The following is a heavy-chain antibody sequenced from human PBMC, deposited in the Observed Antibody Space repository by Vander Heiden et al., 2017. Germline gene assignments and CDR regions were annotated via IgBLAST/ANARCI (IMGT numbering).Heavy chain of an antibody. CDR3: ARGGQLVSLRYCYYYGMDV. Sequence: VQLLQSGAEVQQPGASVKVSCKASAYTFTSHDINWVRTATGQAPEWMGGMNPNRGDTGNAQKSQGRVTMTRNTTISTAYMELSSLRSEDTAVYYGARGGQLVSLRYCYYYGMDVWGRGTTVTVSS. CDR1: AYTFTSHD. CDR2: MNPNRGDT. D-gene: IGHD6-6*01. V-gene: IGHV1-8*01. J-gene: IGHJ6*02.